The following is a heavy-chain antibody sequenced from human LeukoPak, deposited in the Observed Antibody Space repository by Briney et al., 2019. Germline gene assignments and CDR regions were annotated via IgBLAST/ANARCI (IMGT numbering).Heavy chain of an antibody. CDR1: GYTFTSYG. V-gene: IGHV1-18*01. D-gene: IGHD6-19*01. CDR2: ISVYNGNT. CDR3: SRHQWLYDL. Sequence: ASVKVSCKASGYTFTSYGISWVRQAPGQGLEWMGWISVYNGNTNYAQKLQGRVTMTTDTSTNTAYMELRSLGSDDTAVYYCSRHQWLYDLWGQGTLVTVSS. J-gene: IGHJ4*02.